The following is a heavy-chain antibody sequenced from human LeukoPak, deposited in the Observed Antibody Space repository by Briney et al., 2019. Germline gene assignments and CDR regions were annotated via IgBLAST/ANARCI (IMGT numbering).Heavy chain of an antibody. CDR1: GGSISSGDYY. V-gene: IGHV4-30-4*01. CDR2: IYYSGST. Sequence: SQTLSLTCTVSGGSISSGDYYWSWIRQPPGKGLEWIGCIYYSGSTYYNPSLKSRVTISVDTSKNQFSLKLSSVTAADTAVYYCARVSSAHNYYYCYGMDVWGQGTTVTVSS. J-gene: IGHJ6*02. CDR3: ARVSSAHNYYYCYGMDV.